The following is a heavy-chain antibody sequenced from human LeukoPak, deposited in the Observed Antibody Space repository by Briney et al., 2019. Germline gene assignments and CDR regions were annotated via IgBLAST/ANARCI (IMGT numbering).Heavy chain of an antibody. V-gene: IGHV3-33*01. CDR2: IWYDGSNK. CDR3: ARARGVGYSSSRGNWFDP. J-gene: IGHJ5*02. Sequence: GGPLRLSCAASGFTFSSYGMHWVRQAPGKGLEWVAVIWYDGSNKYYADSVKGRFTISRDNSKNTLYLQMNSLRAEDTTVYYCARARGVGYSSSRGNWFDPWGQGTLVTVSS. D-gene: IGHD6-13*01. CDR1: GFTFSSYG.